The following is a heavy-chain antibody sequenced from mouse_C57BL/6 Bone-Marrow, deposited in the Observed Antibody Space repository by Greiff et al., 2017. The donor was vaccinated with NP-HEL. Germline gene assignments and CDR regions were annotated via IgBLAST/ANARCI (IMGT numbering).Heavy chain of an antibody. D-gene: IGHD3-2*02. CDR1: GYTFTSYW. J-gene: IGHJ2*01. V-gene: IGHV1-50*01. CDR2: IDPSDSYT. CDR3: ARRGQLRLRTDYFDY. Sequence: VQLQQPGAELVKPGASVKLSCKASGYTFTSYWMQWVKQRPGQGLEWIGEIDPSDSYTNYNQKFKGKATLTVDTSSSTAYMQLSSLTSEDSAVYYCARRGQLRLRTDYFDYWGQGTTLTVSS.